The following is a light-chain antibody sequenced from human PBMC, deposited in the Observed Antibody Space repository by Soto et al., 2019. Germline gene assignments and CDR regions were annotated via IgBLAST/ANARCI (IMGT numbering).Light chain of an antibody. CDR2: EVS. Sequence: QSALTQPASVSVSPGQSITISCTGTSSDVGGYNYVSWYQQHPGKAPKLMIYEVSNRPSGVSDRFSGSKSGNTASLTISGLQAEDEADYYCSSYSISDTPYVFGGATKVTV. J-gene: IGLJ1*01. V-gene: IGLV2-14*01. CDR3: SSYSISDTPYV. CDR1: SSDVGGYNY.